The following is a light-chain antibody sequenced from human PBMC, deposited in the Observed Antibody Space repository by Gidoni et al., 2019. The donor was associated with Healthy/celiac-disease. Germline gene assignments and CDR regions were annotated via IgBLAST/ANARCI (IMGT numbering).Light chain of an antibody. Sequence: DNVMTQSPDSLAVSLGERATINCKSSQSVLYSSNNKNYLAWYQQKPGQPPKLLIYWASTRESGVPDRFSGSGSGTDFTLTISSLQAEDVAVYYCQQYYSTPWTFXQXTKVEIK. CDR3: QQYYSTPWT. J-gene: IGKJ1*01. CDR1: QSVLYSSNNKNY. CDR2: WAS. V-gene: IGKV4-1*01.